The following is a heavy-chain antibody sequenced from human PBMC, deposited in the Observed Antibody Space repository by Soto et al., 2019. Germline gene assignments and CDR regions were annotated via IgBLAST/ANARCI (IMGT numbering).Heavy chain of an antibody. V-gene: IGHV4-59*01. Sequence: SETLSLTCTVSGGSISSYYWSWIRQPPGKGLEWSGYIYYSGSTNYNPSLKSRVTISVDTSKNQFSLKLSSVTAADTAVYYCARVARSSGWLFYFDYWGQGTLVTVSS. CDR1: GGSISSYY. D-gene: IGHD6-19*01. CDR3: ARVARSSGWLFYFDY. CDR2: IYYSGST. J-gene: IGHJ4*02.